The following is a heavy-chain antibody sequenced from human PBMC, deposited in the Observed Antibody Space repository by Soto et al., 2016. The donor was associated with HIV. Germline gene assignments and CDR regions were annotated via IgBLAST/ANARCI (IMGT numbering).Heavy chain of an antibody. CDR1: GGSITSSY. CDR2: IYYSGST. V-gene: IGHV4-59*01. D-gene: IGHD2-8*02. CDR3: ARGSLGSYWVGYYYAVGV. J-gene: IGHJ6*01. Sequence: QVQLQESGPRLVKPSETLSLTCTVSGGSITSSYWTWIRQPPGKGLEYIGNIYYSGSTKYNPSLKSRVTISVDRFNNQFSLKLSSVTTADTAVYYCARGSLGSYWVGYYYAVGVWGPKGTNGSPSPQ.